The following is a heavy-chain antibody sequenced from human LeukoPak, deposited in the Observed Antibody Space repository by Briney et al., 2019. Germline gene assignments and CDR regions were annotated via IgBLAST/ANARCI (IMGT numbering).Heavy chain of an antibody. J-gene: IGHJ4*02. CDR2: INQDGGTE. Sequence: GGSRRLSCAAYGFTFTNYWLTWVRQAPGKGLEWVANINQDGGTEYYVGSMKGRFTISRDNAKNLVYLQINSLRAEDTAVYFCARHTLWRFDYWGQGALVTVSS. D-gene: IGHD1-1*01. CDR1: GFTFTNYW. V-gene: IGHV3-7*01. CDR3: ARHTLWRFDY.